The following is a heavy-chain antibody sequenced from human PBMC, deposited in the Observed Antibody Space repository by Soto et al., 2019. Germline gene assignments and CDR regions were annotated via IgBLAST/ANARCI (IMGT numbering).Heavy chain of an antibody. J-gene: IGHJ5*02. D-gene: IGHD1-1*01. V-gene: IGHV4-59*01. Sequence: QVQLQESGPGLVKPSETLSLTCTVSGGSIDIYYWSWIRQPPGKGLEWIGYIYDSGNTNYNPSLKSRVTISVDTSKNQFSLNLSSVTAADTAVYYCSRGHLSNWRWFDPWGQGTLVTVSS. CDR2: IYDSGNT. CDR3: SRGHLSNWRWFDP. CDR1: GGSIDIYY.